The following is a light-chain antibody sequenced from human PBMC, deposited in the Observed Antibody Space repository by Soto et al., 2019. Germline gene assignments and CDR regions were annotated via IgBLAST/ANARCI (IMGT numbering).Light chain of an antibody. CDR3: QQYGSSPLT. V-gene: IGKV3-20*01. CDR2: GAS. J-gene: IGKJ4*01. Sequence: EIVLTQSPGTLSLSPGERATLSCRASQSVSSSYLAWYQQKPGQAPRLLIYGASSRATAIPDRFSGSGSGADFTLIISRLEPEDFAVYYCQQYGSSPLTFGGGTKGEIK. CDR1: QSVSSSY.